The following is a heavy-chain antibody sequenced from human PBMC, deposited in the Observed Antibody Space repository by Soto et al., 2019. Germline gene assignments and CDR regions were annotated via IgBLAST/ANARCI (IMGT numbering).Heavy chain of an antibody. J-gene: IGHJ4*02. V-gene: IGHV1-18*01. CDR2: ISAYNGHT. D-gene: IGHD6-19*01. CDR1: CSTFTYYA. Sequence: DSLQVSRKASCSTFTYYAVTWVRQAPGQGLEWMGWISAYNGHTKYAQNLQGRLTLTTDTSTNTLYLQMNSLRAEDTAVYYCAKPIAVAGTGNFDYWGQGTLVTFSS. CDR3: AKPIAVAGTGNFDY.